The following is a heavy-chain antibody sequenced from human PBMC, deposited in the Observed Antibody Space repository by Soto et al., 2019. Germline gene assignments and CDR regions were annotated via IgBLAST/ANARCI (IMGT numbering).Heavy chain of an antibody. Sequence: APAKVSCKPSGYTFTSYGISWVRQAPGEGLEWMGWIRAYNGNRNYAQKLQGRVTMTTDTSTSTAYMELRSLRSDDTAVYYCARAQLDLRWLDYWGQGTRVSV. CDR1: GYTFTSYG. D-gene: IGHD3-3*01. V-gene: IGHV1-18*01. J-gene: IGHJ4*02. CDR3: ARAQLDLRWLDY. CDR2: IRAYNGNR.